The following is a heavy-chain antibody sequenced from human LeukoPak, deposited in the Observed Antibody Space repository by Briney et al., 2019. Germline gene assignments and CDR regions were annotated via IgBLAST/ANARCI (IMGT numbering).Heavy chain of an antibody. Sequence: PSETLSLTRTVSGGSISRGSYYWSWIRQPAGKGLEWIGRIYTSGSTNYNPSLKSRVTISVDTSKNQFSLKLSSVTAADTAVYYCARDRPNTAMVYYFDYWGQGTLVTVSS. CDR3: ARDRPNTAMVYYFDY. J-gene: IGHJ4*02. D-gene: IGHD5-18*01. V-gene: IGHV4-61*02. CDR2: IYTSGST. CDR1: GGSISRGSYY.